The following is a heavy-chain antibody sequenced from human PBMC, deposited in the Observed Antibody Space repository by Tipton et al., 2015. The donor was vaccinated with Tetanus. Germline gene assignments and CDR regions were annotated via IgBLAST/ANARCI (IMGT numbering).Heavy chain of an antibody. CDR3: ARANYASSKKGPFDS. J-gene: IGHJ4*02. CDR1: GASLRGGDYH. D-gene: IGHD6-6*01. V-gene: IGHV4-61*08. Sequence: TLSLTCTVSGASLRGGDYHWSWIRQPPGKGLEWLAYNSGRGTTNSNYYLKSRITMTQDTSRNQFSLKLTAVTAADTAVYFCARANYASSKKGPFDSWGQGSLVIVSS. CDR2: NSGRGTT.